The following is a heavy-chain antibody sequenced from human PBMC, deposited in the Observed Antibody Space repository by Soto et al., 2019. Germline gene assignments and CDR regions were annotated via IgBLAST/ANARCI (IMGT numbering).Heavy chain of an antibody. J-gene: IGHJ6*02. V-gene: IGHV3-30-3*01. CDR3: ARDRTGIAAAGSYGMDV. CDR1: GFTFSSYA. Sequence: VGSLRLSCAASGFTFSSYAMHWVRQAPGKGLEWVAVISYDGSNKYYADSVKGRFTISRDNSKNTLYLQMNSLRAEDTAVYYCARDRTGIAAAGSYGMDVWGQGTTVTVSS. D-gene: IGHD6-13*01. CDR2: ISYDGSNK.